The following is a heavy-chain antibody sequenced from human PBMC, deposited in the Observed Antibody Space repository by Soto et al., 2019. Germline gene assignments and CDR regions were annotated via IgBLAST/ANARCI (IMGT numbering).Heavy chain of an antibody. D-gene: IGHD2-15*01. Sequence: QVHLVESGGGAVQSGRSLRLSCAASGFTFSNYGMYWVRQAPGKGLEWVAVISYDGSHKDYVDSVKGRFTISRDNSKNTXXLQMNSLRPDDTAVYYCGQDRGSCTGGSCFYSINYWGQGTLVTVSS. CDR3: GQDRGSCTGGSCFYSINY. CDR2: ISYDGSHK. V-gene: IGHV3-30*18. CDR1: GFTFSNYG. J-gene: IGHJ4*02.